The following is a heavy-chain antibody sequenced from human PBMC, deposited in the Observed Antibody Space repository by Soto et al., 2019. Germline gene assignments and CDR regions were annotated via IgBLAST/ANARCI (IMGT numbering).Heavy chain of an antibody. J-gene: IGHJ1*01. CDR2: IYYSGST. V-gene: IGHV4-59*01. Sequence: SETLSLTCTFSGGSISSYYWSWIRQPPGKGLEWIGYIYYSGSTNYNPSLKSRVTISVDTSKNQFSLKLSSVTAADTAVYYCARGRLRDEDYYQHWGQGTLVTVSS. D-gene: IGHD2-21*01. CDR1: GGSISSYY. CDR3: ARGRLRDEDYYQH.